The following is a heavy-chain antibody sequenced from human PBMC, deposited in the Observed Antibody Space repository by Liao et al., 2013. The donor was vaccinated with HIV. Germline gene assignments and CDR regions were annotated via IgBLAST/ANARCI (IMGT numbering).Heavy chain of an antibody. J-gene: IGHJ3*01. Sequence: QVQLQESGPGLVKPSETLSLTCIVSGGSISRYYWSWIRQPPGKGLEWIGYIDYTGSTNYNPSLKSRVTISVDTSQNHFSLRLNSVTAADTALYFCARGESPFDAFDLWGRGTLVTVS. CDR3: ARGESPFDAFDL. CDR1: GGSISRYY. CDR2: IDYTGST. V-gene: IGHV4-59*01.